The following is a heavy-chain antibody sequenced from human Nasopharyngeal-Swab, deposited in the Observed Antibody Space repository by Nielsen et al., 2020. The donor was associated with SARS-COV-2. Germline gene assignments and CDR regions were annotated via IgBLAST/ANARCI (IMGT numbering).Heavy chain of an antibody. D-gene: IGHD5-24*01. CDR3: ARDRGDGYNLYYFDY. V-gene: IGHV3-30*03. Sequence: GESLKISCAASGFTFSSYGMHWVRQALGKGLEWVAVISYDGSNKYYADSVKGRFTISRDNSKNTLYLQMNSLRAEDTAVYYCARDRGDGYNLYYFDYWGQGTLVTVSS. CDR2: ISYDGSNK. CDR1: GFTFSSYG. J-gene: IGHJ4*02.